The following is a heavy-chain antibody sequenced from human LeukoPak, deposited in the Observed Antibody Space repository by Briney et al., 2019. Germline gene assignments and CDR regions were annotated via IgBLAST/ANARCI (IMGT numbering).Heavy chain of an antibody. CDR2: ISGSGGST. CDR1: GFTFSSYA. D-gene: IGHD6-19*01. CDR3: ATGGGWTPAVLFDY. V-gene: IGHV3-23*01. Sequence: GGSLRLSCAASGFTFSSYAMSWVRQAPGKGLEWVSAISGSGGSTYYADSVKGRFTVSRDNSKTTLYLQMNSLRAEDTAVYYCATGGGWTPAVLFDYWGQGTLVTVSS. J-gene: IGHJ4*02.